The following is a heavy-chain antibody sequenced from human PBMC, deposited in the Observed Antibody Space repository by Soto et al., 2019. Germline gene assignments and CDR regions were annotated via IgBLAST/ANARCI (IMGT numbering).Heavy chain of an antibody. CDR1: GFTFSSYA. D-gene: IGHD3-9*01. V-gene: IGHV3-23*01. CDR2: ISGSGGST. CDR3: AKVKTYYDILTGPPQDYYYYYGMDV. Sequence: PGGSLRLSCAASGFTFSSYAMSWVRQAPGKGLEWVSAISGSGGSTYYAESVKGRFTISRDNSKKTLYLQMNSLRAEDTAVFYCAKVKTYYDILTGPPQDYYYYYGMDVWGKG. J-gene: IGHJ6*04.